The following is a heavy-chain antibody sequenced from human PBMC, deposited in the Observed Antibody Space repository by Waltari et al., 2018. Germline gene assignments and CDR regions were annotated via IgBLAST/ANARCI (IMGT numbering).Heavy chain of an antibody. CDR3: ARRNGGTSPFDY. CDR1: GYILSHYH. D-gene: IGHD2-15*01. J-gene: IGHJ4*02. Sequence: QVQLVQSGAEGRKPGAAVKVSCTASGYILSHYHMHWVRQVRGQGLEWMGKISPSDDTTTYAQQFQGRLTMTRDTSTSTVYLELSSLRSEDTAVYYCARRNGGTSPFDYWGQGTLVTVSS. V-gene: IGHV1-46*01. CDR2: ISPSDDTT.